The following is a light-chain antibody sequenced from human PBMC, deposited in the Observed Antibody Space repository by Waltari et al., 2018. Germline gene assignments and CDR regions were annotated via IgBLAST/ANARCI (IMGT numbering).Light chain of an antibody. CDR2: KTS. Sequence: DIKMTQSPSSLSASVGDTVTITCRASQSVGRFLNWYQQRPGEAPKLLIYKTSNLQGGVPSRFSGSGSCTDFTLTIDSLQPEDFASYYCQQSDGIPFTFGPGT. CDR1: QSVGRF. J-gene: IGKJ2*01. CDR3: QQSDGIPFT. V-gene: IGKV1-39*01.